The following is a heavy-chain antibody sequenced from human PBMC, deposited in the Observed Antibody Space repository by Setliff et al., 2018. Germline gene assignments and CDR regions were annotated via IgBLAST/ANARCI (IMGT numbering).Heavy chain of an antibody. V-gene: IGHV1-2*04. CDR2: INPNSGGT. Sequence: GASVKVSCKASGYTFTGYYMHWVRQAPGQGLEWMGWINPNSGGTNYAQKFQGWVTMTRDTSISTAYMELSRLRSDDTAVYYCARDSGYYYDSSGRNWFDPWGQGTLVTVSS. D-gene: IGHD3-22*01. CDR1: GYTFTGYY. J-gene: IGHJ5*02. CDR3: ARDSGYYYDSSGRNWFDP.